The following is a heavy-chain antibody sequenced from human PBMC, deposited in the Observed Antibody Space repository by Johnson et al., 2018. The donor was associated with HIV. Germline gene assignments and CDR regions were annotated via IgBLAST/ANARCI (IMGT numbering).Heavy chain of an antibody. CDR1: GFTFSSYG. J-gene: IGHJ3*02. CDR3: AKDWSRTVGATLGPGAFDI. V-gene: IGHV3-33*06. D-gene: IGHD1-26*01. Sequence: QVQLVESGGGVVQPGRSLRLSCAASGFTFSSYGMHWVRQAPGKGLEWVAVIWYDGSNKYYAYSVKGRFTISRDNSKNKLYLQMNSLVAEDTAVYYCAKDWSRTVGATLGPGAFDIWGQGTMVTVSS. CDR2: IWYDGSNK.